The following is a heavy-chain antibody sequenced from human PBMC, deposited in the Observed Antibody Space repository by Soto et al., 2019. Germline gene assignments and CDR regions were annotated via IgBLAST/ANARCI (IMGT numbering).Heavy chain of an antibody. CDR3: ARSSVRYFDWYYFDY. D-gene: IGHD3-9*01. Sequence: SETLSLTCTVSGGSISSYYWSWIRQPPGKGLEWIGYIYYSGSTNYNPSLKSRVTISVDTSKNQFSLKLSSVTAADTAVYYCARSSVRYFDWYYFDYWGQGALVTVSS. V-gene: IGHV4-59*01. CDR2: IYYSGST. J-gene: IGHJ4*02. CDR1: GGSISSYY.